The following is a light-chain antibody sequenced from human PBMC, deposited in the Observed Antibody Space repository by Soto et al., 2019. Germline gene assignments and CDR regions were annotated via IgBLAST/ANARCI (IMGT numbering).Light chain of an antibody. CDR2: AVS. CDR3: QQANRYPIT. J-gene: IGKJ5*01. Sequence: IQMTQSPSSVSASVGDTATISCRAWQGVSSWVAWYQQKPGKAPMVLIFAVSILQCGVSARFSGSGSGTDFDLTISSLQAEDFAPYYCQQANRYPITFGQGTRLEIK. V-gene: IGKV1-12*01. CDR1: QGVSSW.